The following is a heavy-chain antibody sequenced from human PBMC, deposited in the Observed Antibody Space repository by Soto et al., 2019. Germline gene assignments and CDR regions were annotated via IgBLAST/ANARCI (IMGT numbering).Heavy chain of an antibody. CDR2: IWYDGSKQ. D-gene: IGHD3-22*01. CDR1: GFTFRSYA. V-gene: IGHV3-33*01. CDR3: ARDIGGGLLLVGFFGGEVDY. Sequence: QVQLVESGGGVVQPGRSLRLSCAASGFTFRSYAMHWVRQAPGKGLEWVALIWYDGSKQYYADSVKGRFTISRDNSKNTLYREMNSLSAEDTAVYYCARDIGGGLLLVGFFGGEVDYGGQGTLVTVSS. J-gene: IGHJ4*02.